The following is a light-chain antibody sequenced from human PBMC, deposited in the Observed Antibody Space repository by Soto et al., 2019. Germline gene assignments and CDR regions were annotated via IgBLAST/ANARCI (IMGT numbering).Light chain of an antibody. CDR1: QSLVYSDGNTY. Sequence: DVVMTQSPLSLPVTLGQPASISCRSSQSLVYSDGNTYLNWFQQRPGQSPRRLIYKVSNRDSGVPDRFSGSGSGTDFTLKISRVEAEDVGVSYCMQGTPWPPTFGQGTKVEIK. CDR2: KVS. V-gene: IGKV2-30*01. CDR3: MQGTPWPPT. J-gene: IGKJ1*01.